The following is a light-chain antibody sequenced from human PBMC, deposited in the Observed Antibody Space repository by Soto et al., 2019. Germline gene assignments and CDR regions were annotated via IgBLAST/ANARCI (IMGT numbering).Light chain of an antibody. V-gene: IGLV2-11*01. CDR1: SSDVGAYDY. Sequence: QSALTQPRSVSESPGQSVTISCTGTSSDVGAYDYVSWYQQHPGKVPKLMIYDVNKRPSGVPHRFSGSKSGKTGFLTISGLQAEDEADYYCLSFAGSYEVFGGGTKVTVL. CDR2: DVN. J-gene: IGLJ2*01. CDR3: LSFAGSYEV.